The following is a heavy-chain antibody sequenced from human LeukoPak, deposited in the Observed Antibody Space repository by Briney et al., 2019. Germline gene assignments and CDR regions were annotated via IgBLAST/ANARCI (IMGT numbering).Heavy chain of an antibody. CDR1: GGSFSGYY. D-gene: IGHD3-9*01. V-gene: IGHV4-34*12. CDR3: ARRHYEILSGYPS. CDR2: IIHSGSP. Sequence: SKTLSLTCAVYGGSFSGYYWSWIRQPPGKGLEWIGEIIHSGSPNYNPSLKSRVTMSIDTSKNQFSLNLSSVTAADTAVYYCARRHYEILSGYPSWGQGILVTVSS. J-gene: IGHJ4*02.